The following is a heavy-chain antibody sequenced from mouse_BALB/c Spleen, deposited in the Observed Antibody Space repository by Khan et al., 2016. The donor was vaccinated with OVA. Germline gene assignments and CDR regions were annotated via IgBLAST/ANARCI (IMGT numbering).Heavy chain of an antibody. CDR1: GFSLTSYG. J-gene: IGHJ2*01. D-gene: IGHD1-3*01. V-gene: IGHV2-9*02. CDR2: IWAGGST. Sequence: QVQLKESGPGLVAPSQSLSITCTVSGFSLTSYGVHWVRQPPRKGLEWLGVIWAGGSTNYNSALMSRLSISKDNSKSQVFLKMNSLQTDDTAMDYCARLEDIWGQGTTLTVSS. CDR3: ARLEDI.